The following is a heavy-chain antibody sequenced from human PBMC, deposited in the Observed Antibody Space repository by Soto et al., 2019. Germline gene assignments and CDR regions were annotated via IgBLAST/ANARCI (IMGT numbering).Heavy chain of an antibody. CDR1: GGSFSGYY. V-gene: IGHV4-34*01. Sequence: QVQLQQWGAGLLKPSETLSLTCAVYGGSFSGYYWSWIRQPPGKGLEWIGEINHSGSTNYNPSLKSRVTISVDTSKNQFSLKLSSVTAADTAVYYCARALGYYDFWMYGTDVWGQGTTVTVSS. CDR3: ARALGYYDFWMYGTDV. CDR2: INHSGST. J-gene: IGHJ6*02. D-gene: IGHD3-3*01.